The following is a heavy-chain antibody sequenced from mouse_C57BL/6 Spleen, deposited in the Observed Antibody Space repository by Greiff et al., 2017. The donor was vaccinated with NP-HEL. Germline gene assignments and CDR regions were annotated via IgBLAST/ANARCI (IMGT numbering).Heavy chain of an antibody. Sequence: QVQLQQSGAELARPGASVKMSCKASGYTFTSYTMHWVKQRPGQGLEWIGYINPSSGYTKYNQKFKDKATLTADKSSSTAYMQLSSLTSEDSAVYYCARERNYYARDYWGQGTSVTVST. CDR3: ARERNYYARDY. J-gene: IGHJ4*01. CDR1: GYTFTSYT. V-gene: IGHV1-4*01. CDR2: INPSSGYT.